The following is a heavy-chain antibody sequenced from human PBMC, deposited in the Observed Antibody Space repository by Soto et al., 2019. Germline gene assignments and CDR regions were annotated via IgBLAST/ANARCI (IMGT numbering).Heavy chain of an antibody. J-gene: IGHJ5*02. CDR2: ISSSGKT. Sequence: SLTCSVSRHSFDNTASFWNCGCQGPERGLEWIGYISSSGKTYYNPSLKSRVTMSLDTSRNQFSLNLTSVTAADTAVYFCARPLSGDYPNSNWFDPWGQGTLVTVS. CDR1: RHSFDNTASF. V-gene: IGHV4-31*03. D-gene: IGHD4-17*01. CDR3: ARPLSGDYPNSNWFDP.